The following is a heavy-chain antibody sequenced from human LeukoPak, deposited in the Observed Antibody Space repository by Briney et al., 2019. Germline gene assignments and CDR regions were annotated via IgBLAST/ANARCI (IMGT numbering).Heavy chain of an antibody. CDR1: GFSFSDYY. D-gene: IGHD1-1*01. CDR3: ATTHYRPF. CDR2: IKSGGTPI. V-gene: IGHV3-11*01. Sequence: GGSLRLSCEASGFSFSDYYMSWIRQVPGKGLEWISYIKSGGTPIYYADSVKGRFTISRDDAKNSLFLQMNSLRAEDTAVYYCATTHYRPFWGQGTLVTVSS. J-gene: IGHJ4*02.